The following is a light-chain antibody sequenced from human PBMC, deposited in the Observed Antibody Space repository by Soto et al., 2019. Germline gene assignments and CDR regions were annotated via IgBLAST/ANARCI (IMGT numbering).Light chain of an antibody. CDR3: QQYNNWPRWT. CDR2: GAS. Sequence: EIVMTQSPATLSVSPVERATLPCRASQSVSSNLAWYQKKPGQAPRLLIYGASTRATGIPARFSGSGSGTELTLTISSLQSEDFAVYYCQQYNNWPRWTFGQGTKVDI. J-gene: IGKJ1*01. CDR1: QSVSSN. V-gene: IGKV3-15*01.